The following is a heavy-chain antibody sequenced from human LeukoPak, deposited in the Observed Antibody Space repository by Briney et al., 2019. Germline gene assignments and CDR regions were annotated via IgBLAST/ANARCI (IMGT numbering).Heavy chain of an antibody. Sequence: PSETLSLTCTVSGGSISSYYWSWIRQPPGKGLEWIGSIYYSGSTYYNPSLKSRVTISVDTSKNQFSLKLSSVTAADTAVYYCARDGLGSSWYPYYYYYYMDVWGKGTTVTVSS. J-gene: IGHJ6*03. CDR2: IYYSGST. CDR3: ARDGLGSSWYPYYYYYYMDV. D-gene: IGHD6-13*01. CDR1: GGSISSYY. V-gene: IGHV4-59*12.